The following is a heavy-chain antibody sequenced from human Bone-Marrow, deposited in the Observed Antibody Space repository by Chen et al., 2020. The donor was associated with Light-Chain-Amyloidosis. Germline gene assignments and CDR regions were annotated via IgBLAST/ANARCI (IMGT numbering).Heavy chain of an antibody. CDR3: ARWADEKKMDV. CDR1: GFTFRSHG. CDR2: IWYDGSNQ. V-gene: IGHV3-33*01. J-gene: IGHJ6*02. Sequence: QVQLVESGGGVVQPGRSLRLSCAASGFTFRSHGMHWVRQAPGKGLEWVAVIWYDGSNQYYADYVKGRFTISRDNSMNTLYLQMNSLRVEDTAVYYCARWADEKKMDVWGQGTTVTVSS.